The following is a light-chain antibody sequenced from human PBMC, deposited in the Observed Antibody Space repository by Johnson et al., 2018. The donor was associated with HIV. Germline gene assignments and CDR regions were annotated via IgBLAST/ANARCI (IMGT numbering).Light chain of an antibody. CDR1: SCDIGNNY. Sequence: QSVLTQPPSVSAAPGQKVTISCSGSSCDIGNNYVSWHQQLPGTAPKLLIYDNNNGPSGIPDRISGSKSGTSGTLGITGLQTGDEADYYCGTWDSSLSAGPYVFGTGTKVTVL. J-gene: IGLJ1*01. V-gene: IGLV1-51*01. CDR3: GTWDSSLSAGPYV. CDR2: DNN.